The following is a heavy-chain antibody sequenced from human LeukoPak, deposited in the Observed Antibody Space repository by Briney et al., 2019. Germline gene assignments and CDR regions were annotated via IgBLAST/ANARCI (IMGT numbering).Heavy chain of an antibody. CDR2: IDHSDSYT. Sequence: GESLRISCKGSGYSFTSYWISWVRQMPGKGLEWMGRIDHSDSYTNYSPSFQGHVTISADKSISTAYLQWSSLKASDTAMYYCARLSAVAVVAATPRYYYGMDVWGKGTTVTVSS. CDR1: GYSFTSYW. CDR3: ARLSAVAVVAATPRYYYGMDV. D-gene: IGHD2-15*01. V-gene: IGHV5-10-1*01. J-gene: IGHJ6*04.